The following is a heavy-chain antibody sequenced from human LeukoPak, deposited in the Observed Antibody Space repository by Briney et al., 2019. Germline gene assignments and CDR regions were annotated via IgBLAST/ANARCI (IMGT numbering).Heavy chain of an antibody. D-gene: IGHD1-26*01. V-gene: IGHV1-18*04. CDR2: ISAYNGNT. CDR3: ARHGIVGAYYYYYYMDV. CDR1: GYTFTSYY. Sequence: GASVKVSCKASGYTFTSYYMHWVRQAPGQGLEWMGWISAYNGNTNYAQKLQGRVTMTTDTSTSTAYMELRSLRSDDTAVYYCARHGIVGAYYYYYYMDVWGKGTTVTVSS. J-gene: IGHJ6*03.